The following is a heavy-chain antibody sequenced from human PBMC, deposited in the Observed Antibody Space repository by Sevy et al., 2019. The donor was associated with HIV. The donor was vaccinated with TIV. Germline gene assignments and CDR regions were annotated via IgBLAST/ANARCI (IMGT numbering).Heavy chain of an antibody. Sequence: GGSLRLSCAASGFTFDDYAMHWVRQAPGKGLEWVSGISWNSGSIGYADSVKGRFTISRENAKNTLYLQMNSLRAEDTALYYCAKDTADSSGWYVLDYWGQGTLVTVSS. CDR3: AKDTADSSGWYVLDY. CDR1: GFTFDDYA. J-gene: IGHJ4*02. V-gene: IGHV3-9*01. D-gene: IGHD6-19*01. CDR2: ISWNSGSI.